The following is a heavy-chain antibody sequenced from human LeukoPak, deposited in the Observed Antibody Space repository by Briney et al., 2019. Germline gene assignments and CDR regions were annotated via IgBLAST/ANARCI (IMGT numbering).Heavy chain of an antibody. CDR1: GYTFTGYY. V-gene: IGHV1-2*02. CDR3: ARDSTVTTLSYYYYYMDV. D-gene: IGHD4-17*01. CDR2: INPNSGGT. Sequence: VSVKVSCKASGYTFTGYYMHWVRQAPGQGLEWMGWINPNSGGTNYAQKFQGRVTMTRDTSISTAYMELSRLRSDDTAVYYCARDSTVTTLSYYYYYMDVWGQGTLVTVSS. J-gene: IGHJ6*03.